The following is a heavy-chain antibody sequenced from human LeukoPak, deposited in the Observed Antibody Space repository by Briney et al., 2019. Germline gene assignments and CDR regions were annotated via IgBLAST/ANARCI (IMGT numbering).Heavy chain of an antibody. CDR3: ARSRSGARPFDY. J-gene: IGHJ4*02. V-gene: IGHV1-69*13. D-gene: IGHD6-6*01. CDR1: GGTFSSYA. Sequence: AASVKVSCKASGGTFSSYAISWVRQARGQGLEWMGGIIPIFGTANYAQKFQGRVMITADESTSTAYMELSSLRSEDTAVYYCARSRSGARPFDYWGQGTLVTVSS. CDR2: IIPIFGTA.